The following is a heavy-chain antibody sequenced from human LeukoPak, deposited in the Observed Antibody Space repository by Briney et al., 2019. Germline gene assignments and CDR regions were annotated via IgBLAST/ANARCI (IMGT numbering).Heavy chain of an antibody. D-gene: IGHD3-10*01. CDR3: AKVLNYYGSGYLDY. J-gene: IGHJ4*02. V-gene: IGHV3-23*01. Sequence: GGSLRLSCAASGFTFSSYAMSWVRQAPGKGLEWFSAISGSGGSTHYADSVKGRFTISRDNSKNTLYLQMNSLRAEDTAVYYCAKVLNYYGSGYLDYWGQGTLVTVSS. CDR1: GFTFSSYA. CDR2: ISGSGGST.